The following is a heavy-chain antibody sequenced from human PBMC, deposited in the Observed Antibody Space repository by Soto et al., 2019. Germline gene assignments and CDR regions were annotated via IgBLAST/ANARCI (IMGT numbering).Heavy chain of an antibody. CDR3: ASEAAGFDI. CDR2: IYYGGTT. Sequence: EMQLVETGGGLIQPGGSLRLSCAASGFTVSGDHMSWVRQAPGKGLEWVSVIYYGGTTYYADSVQGRFTVSRDSSQNTLYLQMTYPRADDTAVYYCASEAAGFDIWGQGTMVTVSS. J-gene: IGHJ3*02. V-gene: IGHV3-53*02. CDR1: GFTVSGDH. D-gene: IGHD6-13*01.